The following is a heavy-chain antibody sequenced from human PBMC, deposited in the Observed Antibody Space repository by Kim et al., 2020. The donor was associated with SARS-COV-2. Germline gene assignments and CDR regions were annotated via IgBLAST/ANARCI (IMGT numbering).Heavy chain of an antibody. J-gene: IGHJ5*02. CDR1: GGTFSSYA. V-gene: IGHV1-69*13. Sequence: SVKVSCKASGGTFSSYAISWVRQAPGQGLEWMGGIIPIFGTANYAQKFQGRVTITADESTSTAYMELSSLRSEDTAVYYCARDDQGMNWFDPWGQGTLVTVSS. CDR2: IIPIFGTA. CDR3: ARDDQGMNWFDP.